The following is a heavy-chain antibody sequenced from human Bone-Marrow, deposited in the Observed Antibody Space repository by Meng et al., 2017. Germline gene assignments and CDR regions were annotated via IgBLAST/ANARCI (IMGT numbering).Heavy chain of an antibody. CDR2: IYHSGST. Sequence: SETLSLTCAVSGYSISSGYYWGWIRQPPGKGLEWIGSIYHSGSTYYNPSLKSRVTISADTSKNQFSLKLSSVTAADTAVYYCAREDTMIVVVTKFDYWGQGTLVTVSS. CDR1: GYSISSGYY. D-gene: IGHD3-22*01. CDR3: AREDTMIVVVTKFDY. J-gene: IGHJ4*02. V-gene: IGHV4-38-2*02.